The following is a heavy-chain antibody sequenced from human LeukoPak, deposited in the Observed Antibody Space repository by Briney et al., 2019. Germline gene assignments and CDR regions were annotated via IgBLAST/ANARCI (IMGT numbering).Heavy chain of an antibody. D-gene: IGHD6-19*01. J-gene: IGHJ3*02. CDR1: GFTFDDYA. CDR3: AKDMKAVAENAFDI. Sequence: PGGSLRLSCAASGFTFDDYAMHWVRQAPGKGLEWVSGISWNSGSIGYADSVKGRFTISRDNAKNSLYLQMNSLRAEDTALYYCAKDMKAVAENAFDIWGQGTMVTVSS. CDR2: ISWNSGSI. V-gene: IGHV3-9*01.